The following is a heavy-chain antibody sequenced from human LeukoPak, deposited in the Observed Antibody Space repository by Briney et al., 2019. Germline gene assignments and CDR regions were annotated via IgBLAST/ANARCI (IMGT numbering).Heavy chain of an antibody. Sequence: PSETLSLTCAVSGGSISSSNWWSWVRQPPGKGLEWIGEIYHSGSTNYNPSLKSRVTISVDKSKNQFSLKLSSVTAADTAVYYCAKDRPYITSWYGCSTPWGQGTLVTVSS. CDR2: IYHSGST. J-gene: IGHJ5*02. CDR1: GGSISSSNW. CDR3: AKDRPYITSWYGCSTP. D-gene: IGHD6-13*01. V-gene: IGHV4-4*02.